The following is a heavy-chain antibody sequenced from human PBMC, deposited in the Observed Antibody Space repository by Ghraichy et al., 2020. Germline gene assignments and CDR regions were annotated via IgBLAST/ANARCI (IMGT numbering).Heavy chain of an antibody. CDR2: IKQDASEK. V-gene: IGHV3-7*01. CDR1: GFTFSTYW. CDR3: AREPSAFDI. Sequence: GETLNISCAASGFTFSTYWMSWVRQAPGKGLEWVANIKQDASEKYYVDSVKGRFTISRDNAKNSLYLQMNSLRAEDMAVYYCAREPSAFDIWGQGTVVTVSS. J-gene: IGHJ3*02.